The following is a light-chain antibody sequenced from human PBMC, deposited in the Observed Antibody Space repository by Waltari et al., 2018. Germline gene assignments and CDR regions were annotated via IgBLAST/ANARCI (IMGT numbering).Light chain of an antibody. J-gene: IGLJ3*02. CDR2: EDN. V-gene: IGLV6-57*02. CDR1: SRSPAINY. Sequence: NFMLTKPHSVSASPGKTVTISCTASSRSPAINYVQWYQQRPGSAPTTVIYEDNQRPSGVPDRFSGSIDSSSNSASLTSSGLKTEDEADYYCQSYDSSNWVFGGGTKLTVL. CDR3: QSYDSSNWV.